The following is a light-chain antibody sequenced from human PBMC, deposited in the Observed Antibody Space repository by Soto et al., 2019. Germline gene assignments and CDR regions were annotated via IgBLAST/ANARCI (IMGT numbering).Light chain of an antibody. CDR1: QSFRSSY. CDR2: GAS. CDR3: QQYGSSPLT. V-gene: IGKV3-20*01. Sequence: EIVLTQSPGTLSLSPGERATLSCRASQSFRSSYLAWYQQKPGQAPRLLIYGASSRATGIPDRFSGSGSGTDFTLTISRLEPEDFAVYYCQQYGSSPLTLGGWTKVEIK. J-gene: IGKJ4*01.